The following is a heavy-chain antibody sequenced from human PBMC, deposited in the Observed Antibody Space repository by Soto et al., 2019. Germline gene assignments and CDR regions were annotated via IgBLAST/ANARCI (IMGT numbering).Heavy chain of an antibody. CDR1: GFTFSSYG. Sequence: GGSLRLSCTASGFTFSSYGMHWVRQAPGKGLEWVAVIWYDGSNKYYADSVKGRFTISRDNSKNTLYLQMNSLRAEDTAVYYCARGGIWNYGWWVHDYWGQGTLVTVSS. D-gene: IGHD1-7*01. V-gene: IGHV3-33*01. CDR2: IWYDGSNK. CDR3: ARGGIWNYGWWVHDY. J-gene: IGHJ4*02.